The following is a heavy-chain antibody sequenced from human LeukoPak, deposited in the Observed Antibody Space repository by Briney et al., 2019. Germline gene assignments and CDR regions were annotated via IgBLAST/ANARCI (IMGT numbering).Heavy chain of an antibody. CDR1: GDSVSSNSVT. CDR3: ARRLTQYDCFDP. J-gene: IGHJ5*02. CDR2: TYYRSTWYN. V-gene: IGHV6-1*01. D-gene: IGHD2-2*01. Sequence: SQTLSLTCAISGDSVSSNSVTWNWIRQSPSRGLEWLGRTYYRSTWYNDYAVSVRGRITVNPDTSKNQFALHLNSVTPEDTAVYYCARRLTQYDCFDPWGQGILVTVSS.